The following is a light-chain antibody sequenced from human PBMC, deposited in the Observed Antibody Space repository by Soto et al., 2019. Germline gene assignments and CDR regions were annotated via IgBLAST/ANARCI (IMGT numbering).Light chain of an antibody. Sequence: EVVLTQSPGTLSLSPGERATLSFRASQSVSSSYLAWYQQKPGQAPRLLIYGTSSRATGIPDRFSGSGSGTDFTLTISRLEPEDFAVYYCQQYGSSSWTFAQGTKVDI. CDR1: QSVSSSY. V-gene: IGKV3-20*01. CDR2: GTS. CDR3: QQYGSSSWT. J-gene: IGKJ1*01.